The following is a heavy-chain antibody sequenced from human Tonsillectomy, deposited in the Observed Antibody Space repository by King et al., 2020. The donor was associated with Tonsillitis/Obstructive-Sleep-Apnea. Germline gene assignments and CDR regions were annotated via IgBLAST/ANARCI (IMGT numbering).Heavy chain of an antibody. CDR1: GITFRRYA. CDR3: AKGGNQWLVTAGVFDI. V-gene: IGHV3-23*04. Sequence: VQLVESGRGLVQPGGSLRLCCAASGITFRRYAMSWVRQAPGKGLEWVSGISGSGGTSYYANSVKGRFTTSRDNSKNTLHLQMNSLRAEDTAVYYCAKGGNQWLVTAGVFDIWGQGTMVTVSS. J-gene: IGHJ3*02. D-gene: IGHD6-19*01. CDR2: ISGSGGTS.